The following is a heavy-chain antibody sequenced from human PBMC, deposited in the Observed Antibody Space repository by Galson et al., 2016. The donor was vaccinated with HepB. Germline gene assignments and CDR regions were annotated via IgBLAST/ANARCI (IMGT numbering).Heavy chain of an antibody. D-gene: IGHD6-13*01. Sequence: VKKSGESLKISCKGSGYNFTTYWIGWVRQMPGKGLEWMGSIYPDDFDTRYNPSLQGQVTISADKSISTAYLQWSSLKASDTAMYYCARLPAAAGALDYWGQGTLVTVSS. V-gene: IGHV5-51*01. CDR1: GYNFTTYW. J-gene: IGHJ4*02. CDR2: IYPDDFDT. CDR3: ARLPAAAGALDY.